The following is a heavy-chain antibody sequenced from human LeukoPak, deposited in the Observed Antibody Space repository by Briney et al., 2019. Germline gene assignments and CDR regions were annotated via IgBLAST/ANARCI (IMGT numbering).Heavy chain of an antibody. CDR3: IRGAASGSYYGFDV. J-gene: IGHJ6*02. CDR2: IRSKANNYAT. Sequence: GGSLKLSCAASGFTFSGSTMHWVRQASGKGLEWVGRIRSKANNYATAYATSVKGRFTLSRDDSKNTAYLQMNSLKTEDTAVYYCIRGAASGSYYGFDVWGQGATVTVSS. D-gene: IGHD1-26*01. CDR1: GFTFSGST. V-gene: IGHV3-73*01.